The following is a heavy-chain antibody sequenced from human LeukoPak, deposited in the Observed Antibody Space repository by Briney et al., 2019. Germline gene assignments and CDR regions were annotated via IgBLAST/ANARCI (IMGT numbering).Heavy chain of an antibody. CDR3: ARGRSVRDSGYDNGFDY. CDR1: GYTFTVYY. Sequence: ASVKVSCKASGYTFTVYYMHWVRQAPGQGLEWMGWINPNSGGTNYAQKFQGRVTMTRATSISTAYMELSRLRSDDTAVYYCARGRSVRDSGYDNGFDYWGQGTLVTVSS. CDR2: INPNSGGT. J-gene: IGHJ4*02. V-gene: IGHV1-2*02. D-gene: IGHD5-12*01.